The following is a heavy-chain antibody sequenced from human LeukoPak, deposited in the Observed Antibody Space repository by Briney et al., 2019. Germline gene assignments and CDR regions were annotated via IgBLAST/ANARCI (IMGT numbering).Heavy chain of an antibody. CDR2: IYSGGST. J-gene: IGHJ3*02. V-gene: IGHV3-66*04. CDR1: GFTVSSNY. CDR3: ARPGPDAFDI. Sequence: PGGSLRLSCAASGFTVSSNYMSWVRQAPGKGLEGVSGIYSGGSTYYSDSVRGRFTFSRDNSKNTLYLQMNSLRAEDTAVYYCARPGPDAFDIWGQGTMVTVSS.